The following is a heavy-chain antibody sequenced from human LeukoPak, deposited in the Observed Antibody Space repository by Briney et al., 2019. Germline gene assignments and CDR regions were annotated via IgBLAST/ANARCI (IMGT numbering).Heavy chain of an antibody. V-gene: IGHV3-69-1*01. CDR1: GFTVTDYY. D-gene: IGHD5/OR15-5a*01. CDR2: ISSSGSLI. J-gene: IGHJ2*01. Sequence: GGSLRLSCALSGFTVTDYYMSWVRQAPGRGLEWISSISSSGSLIYCADSLKGRFTVSRDNAKNSLYVQMNSLRAEDTALYYCAKIGVSGQWYFDLWGRGTLVTVSS. CDR3: AKIGVSGQWYFDL.